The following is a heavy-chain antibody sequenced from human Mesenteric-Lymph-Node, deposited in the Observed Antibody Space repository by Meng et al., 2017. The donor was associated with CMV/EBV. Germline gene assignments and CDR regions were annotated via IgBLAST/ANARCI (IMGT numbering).Heavy chain of an antibody. CDR1: GYTFTGYY. CDR2: INPNSGGT. Sequence: ASVKVSCKASGYTFTGYYMHWVRQAPGQGLEWMGWINPNSGGTNYAQKFQGRVTMTRDTSIGTAYMELSRLRSDDTAVYYCARDRGVVVPAAMFVYYYYGMDVWGQGTTVTVSS. D-gene: IGHD2-2*01. CDR3: ARDRGVVVPAAMFVYYYYGMDV. J-gene: IGHJ6*02. V-gene: IGHV1-2*02.